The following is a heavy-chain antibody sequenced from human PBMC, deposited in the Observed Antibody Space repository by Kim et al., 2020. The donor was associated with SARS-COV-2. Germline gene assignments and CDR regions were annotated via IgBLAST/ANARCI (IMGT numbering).Heavy chain of an antibody. Sequence: DSVEGRFTIARDNSKNTLDLQMNSLRAEDTAVYYCAILQGYSYGYDAFDIWGQGTMVTVSS. CDR3: AILQGYSYGYDAFDI. V-gene: IGHV3-30*03. D-gene: IGHD5-18*01. J-gene: IGHJ3*02.